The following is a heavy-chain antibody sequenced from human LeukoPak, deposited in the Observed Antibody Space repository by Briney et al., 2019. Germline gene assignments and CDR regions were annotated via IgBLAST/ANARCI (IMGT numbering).Heavy chain of an antibody. V-gene: IGHV1-18*01. J-gene: IGHJ4*02. CDR2: ISAYNGNT. CDR1: GYTFTNYG. D-gene: IGHD3-9*01. Sequence: GASVKVSCKDSGYTFTNYGISWVRQAPGQGLGWMGWISAYNGNTNYAQKLQGRVTVTTDTSTSTAYMELRSLRSDDTAVYYCARDMDDILTAVGYWGQGTLVTVSS. CDR3: ARDMDDILTAVGY.